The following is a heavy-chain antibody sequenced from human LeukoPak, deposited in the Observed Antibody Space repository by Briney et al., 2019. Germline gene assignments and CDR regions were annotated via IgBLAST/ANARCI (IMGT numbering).Heavy chain of an antibody. CDR2: ISSSSRSYI. D-gene: IGHD3-9*01. V-gene: IGHV3-21*01. Sequence: GGSLRLSCAASGFTFSTYSMNWVRQAPGKGLEWVSSISSSSRSYIYYADSVKGRFTISRDNAKNSLYLQMNSLRAEDTAVYYCARDQTDYETLTGYLFFDYWGQGTLVTVSS. J-gene: IGHJ4*02. CDR1: GFTFSTYS. CDR3: ARDQTDYETLTGYLFFDY.